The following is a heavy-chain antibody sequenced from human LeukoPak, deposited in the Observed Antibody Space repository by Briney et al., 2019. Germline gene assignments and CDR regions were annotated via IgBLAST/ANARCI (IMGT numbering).Heavy chain of an antibody. CDR2: ISAYNGNT. CDR3: ARVSSGWYGFGY. J-gene: IGHJ4*02. Sequence: ASVNVSCKASGYTFTSYGISWVRQAPGQGFEWMGWISAYNGNTNYAQKLQGRVTMTTDTSTSTAYMELRSLRSDDTAVYYCARVSSGWYGFGYWGQGTLVTVSS. D-gene: IGHD6-19*01. V-gene: IGHV1-18*04. CDR1: GYTFTSYG.